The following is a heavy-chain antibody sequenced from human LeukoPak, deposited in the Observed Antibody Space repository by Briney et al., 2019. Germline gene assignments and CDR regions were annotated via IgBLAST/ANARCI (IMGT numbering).Heavy chain of an antibody. V-gene: IGHV4-34*01. CDR3: ARGAAITIFGVVFDY. CDR1: SRSFSGYY. D-gene: IGHD3-3*01. Sequence: SETLSLTCAVYSRSFSGYYWSWIRQPPGKGLEWIGEINHSGSTNYNPSLKSRVTISVDTSKNQFSLKLSSVTTADTAVYYSARGAAITIFGVVFDYWGQGTLVTVSS. J-gene: IGHJ4*02. CDR2: INHSGST.